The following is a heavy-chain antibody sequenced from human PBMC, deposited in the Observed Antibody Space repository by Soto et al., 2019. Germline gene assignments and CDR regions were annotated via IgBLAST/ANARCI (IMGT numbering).Heavy chain of an antibody. D-gene: IGHD2-21*01. CDR2: ISWNSGTI. J-gene: IGHJ4*02. CDR1: GFTFDDYA. CDR3: AKVLWARDLNYFDY. V-gene: IGHV3-9*01. Sequence: EVQLVESGGGLVQPGRSLRLSCAASGFTFDDYARHWVRQAPGKGLEWVSGISWNSGTIGYADSVKGRFTISRDNAKNSLYLQMNSLRAEDTAVYYCAKVLWARDLNYFDYWGLGTLVTVSS.